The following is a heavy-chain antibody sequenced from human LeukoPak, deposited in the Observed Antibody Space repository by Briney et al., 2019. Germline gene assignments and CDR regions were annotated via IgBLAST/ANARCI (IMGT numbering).Heavy chain of an antibody. CDR2: ISYSGST. CDR1: GGSISTSGYY. CDR3: AGQVAYCGGDCWLRWFDP. J-gene: IGHJ5*02. D-gene: IGHD2-21*02. V-gene: IGHV4-39*01. Sequence: SETLSLTCSVSGGSISTSGYYWGWIRQPPGKGLEWIGSISYSGSTYYNTSLKSRLTISVDASKNQFSLKLSSVTAADTAVYYCAGQVAYCGGDCWLRWFDPWGQGTLVTVSS.